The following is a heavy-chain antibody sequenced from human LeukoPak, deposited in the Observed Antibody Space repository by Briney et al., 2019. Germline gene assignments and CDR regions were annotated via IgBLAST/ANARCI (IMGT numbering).Heavy chain of an antibody. Sequence: PSETLSLTCAGYGESFSDYYWSWIRQPPEKGLEWIGQISHDGNTNYNPSLKSRVTLSTDTAKNQFSLRLTSVTTADTAIYYCARRRDWNDVLDSWGQGTPVTVSS. CDR3: ARRRDWNDVLDS. D-gene: IGHD1-1*01. V-gene: IGHV4-34*01. CDR1: GESFSDYY. J-gene: IGHJ4*02. CDR2: ISHDGNT.